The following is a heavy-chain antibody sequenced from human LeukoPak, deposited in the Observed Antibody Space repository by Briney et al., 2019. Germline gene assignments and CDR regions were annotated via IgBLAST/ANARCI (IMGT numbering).Heavy chain of an antibody. D-gene: IGHD3-10*02. CDR1: GFTFSSYW. Sequence: GGSLRLSCAASGFTFSSYWMSWVRQAPGKGLEWVANIKKDGSEKYYVDSVKGRFTISRENAKTSLYLQMNSLRAEDTAVYYCAELGTTMIGGVWGKGTTVTISS. V-gene: IGHV3-7*01. J-gene: IGHJ6*04. CDR2: IKKDGSEK. CDR3: AELGTTMIGGV.